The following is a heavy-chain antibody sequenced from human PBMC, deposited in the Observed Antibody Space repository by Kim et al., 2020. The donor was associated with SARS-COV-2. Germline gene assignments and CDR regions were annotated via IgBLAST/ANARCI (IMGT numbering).Heavy chain of an antibody. CDR1: GYTFTSYA. CDR2: INAGNGNT. CDR3: ARDKNLQRITQKRGASDY. D-gene: IGHD3-10*01. V-gene: IGHV1-3*01. Sequence: ASVKVSCKASGYTFTSYAMHWVRQAPGQRLEWMGWINAGNGNTKYSQKFQGRVTITRDTSASTAYMELSSLRSEDTAVYYCARDKNLQRITQKRGASDYWGQGTLVTVSS. J-gene: IGHJ4*02.